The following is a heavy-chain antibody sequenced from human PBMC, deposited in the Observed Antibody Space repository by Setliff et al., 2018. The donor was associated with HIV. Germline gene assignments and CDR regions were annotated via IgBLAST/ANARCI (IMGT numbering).Heavy chain of an antibody. CDR2: IFYSGTT. CDR3: ARTLYDDCAFDY. D-gene: IGHD4-17*01. Sequence: PSETLSLTCTVSGVSINSNRYYWGWIRQPPGKGLEWIGSIFYSGTTHYNASLQSRVTISEDTSRNQFSLSLKSVTAADTAVYYCARTLYDDCAFDYWGQGALVTVSS. V-gene: IGHV4-39*07. CDR1: GVSINSNRYY. J-gene: IGHJ4*02.